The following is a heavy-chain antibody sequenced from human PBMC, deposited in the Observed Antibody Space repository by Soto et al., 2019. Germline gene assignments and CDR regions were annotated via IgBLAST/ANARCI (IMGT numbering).Heavy chain of an antibody. CDR3: ARQIYDSDTGPNFQYYFDS. CDR1: GYSFAVYW. J-gene: IGHJ4*02. CDR2: IDPSDSQT. Sequence: PGESLKISCTGSGYSFAVYWITWVRQKPGKGLEWMGRIDPSDSQTYYSPSFRGHVTISVTKSITTVFLQWSSLRASDTAMYYCARQIYDSDTGPNFQYYFDSWGQGTPVTVSS. D-gene: IGHD3-22*01. V-gene: IGHV5-10-1*01.